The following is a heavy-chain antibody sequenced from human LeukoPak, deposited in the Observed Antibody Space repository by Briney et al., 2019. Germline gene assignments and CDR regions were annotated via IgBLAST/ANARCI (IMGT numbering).Heavy chain of an antibody. J-gene: IGHJ3*02. V-gene: IGHV4-39*07. D-gene: IGHD3-22*01. CDR2: IYYSGST. CDR3: ASYPITMIVVVTDAFDI. CDR1: GGSISSSSYY. Sequence: SETLSLTCTVSGGSISSSSYYWGWIRQPPGKGLEWIGSIYYSGSTYYNPSLKSRVTISVDTSKNQFSLKLSSVTAADTAVYYCASYPITMIVVVTDAFDIWGQGTMVTVSS.